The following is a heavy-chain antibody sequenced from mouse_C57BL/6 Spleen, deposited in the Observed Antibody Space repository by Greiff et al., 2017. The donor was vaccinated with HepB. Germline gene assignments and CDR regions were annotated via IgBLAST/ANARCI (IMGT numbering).Heavy chain of an antibody. CDR3: ARMGYDEAWFAY. Sequence: ELVKPGASVKLSCKASGYTFTSYWMHWVKQRPGQGLEWIGNINPSNGGTNYNEKFKSKATLTVDKSSSTAYMQLSSLTSEDSAVYYCARMGYDEAWFAYWGQGTLVTVSA. CDR2: INPSNGGT. V-gene: IGHV1-53*01. J-gene: IGHJ3*01. D-gene: IGHD2-2*01. CDR1: GYTFTSYW.